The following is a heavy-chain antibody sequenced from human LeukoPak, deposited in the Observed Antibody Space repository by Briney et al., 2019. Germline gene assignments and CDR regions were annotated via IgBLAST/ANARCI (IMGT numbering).Heavy chain of an antibody. V-gene: IGHV3-7*01. D-gene: IGHD3-10*01. CDR2: IKQDGSEK. J-gene: IGHJ6*03. CDR3: ARGRSGSYFPPYYYYMDV. Sequence: GGSLRLSCAASGFTFSSYWMSRVRQAPGKGLEWVANIKQDGSEKYYVDSVKGRFTISRDNAKNSLYLQMNSLRAEDTAVYYCARGRSGSYFPPYYYYMDVWGKGTTVTVSS. CDR1: GFTFSSYW.